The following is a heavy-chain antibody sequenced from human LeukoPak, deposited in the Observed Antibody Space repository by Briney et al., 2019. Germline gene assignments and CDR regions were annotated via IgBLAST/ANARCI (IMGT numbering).Heavy chain of an antibody. V-gene: IGHV4-59*01. CDR3: ARNGVVPAAIRTGWFDP. CDR1: GVSINTYY. CDR2: IYYRGST. D-gene: IGHD2-2*02. Sequence: SETLSLTCTVSGVSINTYYASWIRQPPEKGLEWIGYIYYRGSTNYNPSLKSRVTISVDTSKNQFSLKLSSVTAADTAAYYCARNGVVPAAIRTGWFDPWGQGTLVTVSS. J-gene: IGHJ5*02.